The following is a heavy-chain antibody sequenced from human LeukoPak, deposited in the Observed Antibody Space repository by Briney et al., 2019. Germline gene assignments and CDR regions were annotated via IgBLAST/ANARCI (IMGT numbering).Heavy chain of an antibody. J-gene: IGHJ4*02. V-gene: IGHV1-69*13. CDR2: IIPIFGTA. CDR1: GGTFSSYA. Sequence: ASVKVSCKASGGTFSSYAISWVRQAPAQGLEWMGGIIPIFGTANYAQKFQGRVTITADESTSTAYMELSSLRSEDTAVYYCARSSGDSSSWYESDYWGQGTLVTVSS. D-gene: IGHD6-13*01. CDR3: ARSSGDSSSWYESDY.